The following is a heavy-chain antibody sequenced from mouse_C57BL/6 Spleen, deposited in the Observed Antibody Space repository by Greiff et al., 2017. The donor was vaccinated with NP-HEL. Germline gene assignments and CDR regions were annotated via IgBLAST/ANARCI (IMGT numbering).Heavy chain of an antibody. CDR3: ARWRGARYYPPYYYSMDY. J-gene: IGHJ4*01. CDR2: IYPRDGST. CDR1: GYTFTSYD. Sequence: QVQLQQSGPELVKPGASVKLSCKASGYTFTSYDINWVKQRPGQGLEWIGRIYPRDGSTKYNEKFKGKATLTVDKSSSTSYLELHSLTSEDSAVYFCARWRGARYYPPYYYSMDYWGQGTSVNVSS. D-gene: IGHD2-3*01. V-gene: IGHV1-85*01.